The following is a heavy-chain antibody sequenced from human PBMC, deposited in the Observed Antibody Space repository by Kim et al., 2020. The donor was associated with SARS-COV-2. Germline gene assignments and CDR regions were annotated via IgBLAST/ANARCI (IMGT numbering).Heavy chain of an antibody. J-gene: IGHJ6*02. D-gene: IGHD5-12*01. CDR2: IYYSGST. CDR1: GGSISSYY. V-gene: IGHV4-59*01. Sequence: SETLSLTCTVSGGSISSYYWSWIRQPPGKGLEWIGYIYYSGSTNYNPSLKSRVTISVDTSKNQFSLKLSSVTAADTAVYYCARDHKWLRLEGYYYYYGMDDWGQGTPVTVSS. CDR3: ARDHKWLRLEGYYYYYGMDD.